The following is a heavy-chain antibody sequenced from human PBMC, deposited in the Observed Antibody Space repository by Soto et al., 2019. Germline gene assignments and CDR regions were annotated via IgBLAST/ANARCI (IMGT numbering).Heavy chain of an antibody. V-gene: IGHV5-51*01. J-gene: IGHJ4*02. CDR3: ARGPLIRYCSSTSCSKLLDY. D-gene: IGHD2-2*01. CDR1: GYSFTSYW. Sequence: GESLKISCKGSGYSFTSYWIGWVRQMPGKGLEWMGIIYPGDSDTRYSPSFQGQVTISADKSISTAYLQWSSLKASDTAMYYCARGPLIRYCSSTSCSKLLDYWGQGTLVTVSS. CDR2: IYPGDSDT.